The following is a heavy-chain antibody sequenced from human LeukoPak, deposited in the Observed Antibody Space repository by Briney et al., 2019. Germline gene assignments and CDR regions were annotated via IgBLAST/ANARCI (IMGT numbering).Heavy chain of an antibody. CDR2: ISSSSSYI. V-gene: IGHV3-21*01. Sequence: GGSLRLSCAASGFTFSSYSMNWVRQAPGKGLEWVSSISSSSSYIYYADSVKGRFTISRDNAKNSLYLQMNSLRAEDTAVYYCARAVGFWSGRRGNYYYYGMDVWGQGTTVTVSS. J-gene: IGHJ6*02. D-gene: IGHD3-3*01. CDR3: ARAVGFWSGRRGNYYYYGMDV. CDR1: GFTFSSYS.